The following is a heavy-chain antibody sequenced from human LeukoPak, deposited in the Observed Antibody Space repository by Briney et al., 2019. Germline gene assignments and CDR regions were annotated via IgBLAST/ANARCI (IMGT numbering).Heavy chain of an antibody. J-gene: IGHJ4*02. D-gene: IGHD6-25*01. CDR1: GFTFSSYG. CDR3: AKADTRIAAAGPGFDY. Sequence: PGRSLRLSCAASGFTFSSYGMHWVRQAPGKGLEWVAVISYDGSNKYYADSVKGQFTISRDNSKNTLYLQMNSLRAEDTAVYYCAKADTRIAAAGPGFDYWGQGTLVTVSS. CDR2: ISYDGSNK. V-gene: IGHV3-30*18.